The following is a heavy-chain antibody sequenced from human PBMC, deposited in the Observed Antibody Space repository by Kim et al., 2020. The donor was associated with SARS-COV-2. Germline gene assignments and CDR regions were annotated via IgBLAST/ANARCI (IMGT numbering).Heavy chain of an antibody. D-gene: IGHD2-15*01. V-gene: IGHV4-34*01. Sequence: SETLSLTCAVYGGSFSGYYWSWIRQPPGKGLEWIGEINHSGSTNYNPSLKSRVTISVDTSKNQFSLKLSSVTAADTAVYYCARWVADTLRSGYFDLWGRGTLVTVSS. CDR1: GGSFSGYY. CDR2: INHSGST. CDR3: ARWVADTLRSGYFDL. J-gene: IGHJ2*01.